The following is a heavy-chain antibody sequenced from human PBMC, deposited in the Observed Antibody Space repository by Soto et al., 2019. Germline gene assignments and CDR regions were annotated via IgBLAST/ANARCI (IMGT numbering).Heavy chain of an antibody. CDR1: GGTFSSYA. CDR3: ARGGQAYAAFDI. J-gene: IGHJ3*02. D-gene: IGHD2-2*01. V-gene: IGHV1-69*06. CDR2: IIPIFGTA. Sequence: QVQLVQSGAEVKKPGSSVKVSCKASGGTFSSYAISWVRQAPGQGLEWMGGIIPIFGTANYAKKFQGRVTLTAEKSTSTAYMELSSLRSEDPAVYYCARGGQAYAAFDIWGQGTMVTVSS.